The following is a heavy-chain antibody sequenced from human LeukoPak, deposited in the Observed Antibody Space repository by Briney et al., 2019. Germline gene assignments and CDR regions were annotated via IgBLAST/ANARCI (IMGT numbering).Heavy chain of an antibody. CDR3: ARDRGYYDILTAYSNYWYFDL. V-gene: IGHV3-23*01. CDR1: GFTFSSYA. CDR2: ISGSGGST. D-gene: IGHD3-9*01. Sequence: GGSLRLSCAASGFTFSSYAMSWVRQAPGKGLEWVSAISGSGGSTYYADSVKGRFTISRDTAKNSLYLQMNSLRAEDTAVYCCARDRGYYDILTAYSNYWYFDLWGRGTLVTVSS. J-gene: IGHJ2*01.